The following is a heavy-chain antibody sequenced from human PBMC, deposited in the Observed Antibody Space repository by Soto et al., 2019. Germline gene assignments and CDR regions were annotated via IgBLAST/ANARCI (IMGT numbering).Heavy chain of an antibody. Sequence: ASVKVSCKASGYTFTSYGISWVRQAPGQGLEWMGWISAYNGDTNSAQKLQGRVTMTTDTSTTTAYMELRSLRSDDTAVYYCARDSGSGSYFNYWGQGRMVTVSS. CDR3: ARDSGSGSYFNY. J-gene: IGHJ4*02. CDR1: GYTFTSYG. CDR2: ISAYNGDT. V-gene: IGHV1-18*01. D-gene: IGHD1-26*01.